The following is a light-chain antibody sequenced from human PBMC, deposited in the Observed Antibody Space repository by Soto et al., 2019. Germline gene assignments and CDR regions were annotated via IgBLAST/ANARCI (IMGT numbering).Light chain of an antibody. V-gene: IGKV3D-20*02. CDR2: DAS. CDR3: HQSSKWPFT. Sequence: DIVLTQSPGTLSLSPGERATLSCGASQSINSRSLAWYQQKPGQAPRLLIYDASSRATGIPDRFSASGSGTDFTLTISSLEPEDFVVYYCHQSSKWPFTFGPGTKVDIK. J-gene: IGKJ3*01. CDR1: QSINSRS.